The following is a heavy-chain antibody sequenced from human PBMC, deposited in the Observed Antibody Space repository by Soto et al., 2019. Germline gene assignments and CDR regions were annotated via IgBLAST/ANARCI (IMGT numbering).Heavy chain of an antibody. V-gene: IGHV5-51*01. J-gene: IGHJ3*02. CDR3: ARGRAMVRGVITAFDI. D-gene: IGHD3-10*01. Sequence: ESLKISCKGSGYSFTSYWIGWVRQMPGKGLEWMGIIYPGDSDTRYSPSFQGQVTISADKSISTAYLQWSSLKASDTAMYYCARGRAMVRGVITAFDIWGQGTMVTV. CDR1: GYSFTSYW. CDR2: IYPGDSDT.